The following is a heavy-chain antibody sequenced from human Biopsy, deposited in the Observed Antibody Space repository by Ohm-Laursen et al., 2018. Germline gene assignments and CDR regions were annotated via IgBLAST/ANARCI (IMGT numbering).Heavy chain of an antibody. CDR2: TYISGRT. CDR1: GASVSTDY. CDR3: VRGVDYYDPYHYYALDV. Sequence: SDTLSLTCSVSGASVSTDYWSWIRQPAGKGLEWIGRTYISGRTDYNPSLKSRVIVSVDTSKNQFSLKVRSVTAADTAVYYCVRGVDYYDPYHYYALDVWGQGTTVTVSS. D-gene: IGHD3-22*01. V-gene: IGHV4-4*07. J-gene: IGHJ6*02.